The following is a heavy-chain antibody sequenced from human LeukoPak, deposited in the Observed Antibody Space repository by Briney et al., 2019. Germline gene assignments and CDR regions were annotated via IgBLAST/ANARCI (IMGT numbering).Heavy chain of an antibody. CDR2: ISGHGEST. CDR3: AKLRDYFDSSGNFDY. Sequence: GGSLRLSCAASGFTLRNYAMSWVRQAPGKGLEWVSAISGHGESTYNADSVKGRFTISRDNPKNTVYLQMNSLRVEDTAVYYCAKLRDYFDSSGNFDYGGKGPLVTVSS. CDR1: GFTLRNYA. J-gene: IGHJ4*02. D-gene: IGHD3-22*01. V-gene: IGHV3-23*01.